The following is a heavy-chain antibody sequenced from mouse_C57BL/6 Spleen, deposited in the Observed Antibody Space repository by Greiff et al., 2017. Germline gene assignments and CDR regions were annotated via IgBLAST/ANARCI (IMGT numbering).Heavy chain of an antibody. CDR2: IRNKANGYTT. V-gene: IGHV7-3*01. Sequence: EVQLQESGGGLVQPGGSLSLSCAASGFTFTDYYMSWVRQPPGKALEWLGFIRNKANGYTTEYSASVKGRFTISRDNSQSILYLQMNALRAEDSATYYCARYEGGYFDYWGQGTTLTVSS. J-gene: IGHJ2*01. CDR3: ARYEGGYFDY. CDR1: GFTFTDYY.